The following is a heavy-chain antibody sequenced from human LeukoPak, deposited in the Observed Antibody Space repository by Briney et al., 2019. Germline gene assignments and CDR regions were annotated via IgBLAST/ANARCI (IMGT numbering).Heavy chain of an antibody. CDR3: AKLWQLATRWFDP. Sequence: PGGSLRLSCAASGFTFSSYAMSWVRQAPGKGLEWASAISGSGGSTYYADSVKGRFTISRDNSKNTPYLQMNSLRAEDTAVYYCAKLWQLATRWFDPWGQGTLVTVSS. V-gene: IGHV3-23*01. CDR1: GFTFSSYA. D-gene: IGHD6-6*01. J-gene: IGHJ5*02. CDR2: ISGSGGST.